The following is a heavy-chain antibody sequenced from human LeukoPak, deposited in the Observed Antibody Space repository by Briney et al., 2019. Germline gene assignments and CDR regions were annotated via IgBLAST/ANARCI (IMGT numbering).Heavy chain of an antibody. CDR1: GFTVSSNY. V-gene: IGHV3-53*01. CDR2: IYSGGST. J-gene: IGHJ6*02. CDR3: ARGRDGVVIIRQRYYYYGMDV. D-gene: IGHD3-10*01. Sequence: PGESLRLSCAASGFTVSSNYMSWVRQAPGKGLEWVSVIYSGGSTYYADSVKGRFTISRDNSKNTLYLQMNSLRAEDTAVYYCARGRDGVVIIRQRYYYYGMDVWGQGTTVTVSS.